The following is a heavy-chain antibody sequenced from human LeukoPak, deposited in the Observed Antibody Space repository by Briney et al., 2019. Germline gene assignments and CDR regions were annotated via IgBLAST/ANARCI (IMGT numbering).Heavy chain of an antibody. CDR3: ARDEVRLGESNDAFDI. J-gene: IGHJ3*02. CDR1: GFTFSSYG. V-gene: IGHV3-33*01. D-gene: IGHD3-16*01. Sequence: GRSLRLSCAASGFTFSSYGMHWVRQAPGKGLEWVADIWYDGSNKYYADSVKGRFTISRDNPKNTLYLQMNSLRAEDTAVYYCARDEVRLGESNDAFDIWGQGTMVTVSS. CDR2: IWYDGSNK.